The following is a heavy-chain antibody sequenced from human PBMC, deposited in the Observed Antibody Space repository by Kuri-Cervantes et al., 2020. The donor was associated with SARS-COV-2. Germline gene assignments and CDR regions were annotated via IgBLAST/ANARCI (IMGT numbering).Heavy chain of an antibody. CDR3: ARRDDTGIVRY. D-gene: IGHD5-18*01. V-gene: IGHV1-69*13. CDR1: GGTFSSYA. Sequence: SVKVSCKASGGTFSSYAISWVRRAPGQGLEWMGRIIPIFGTANYAQKFQGRVTITADESTSTAYMELTRLKSDDTAVYYCARRDDTGIVRYWGQGTLVTVSS. CDR2: IIPIFGTA. J-gene: IGHJ4*02.